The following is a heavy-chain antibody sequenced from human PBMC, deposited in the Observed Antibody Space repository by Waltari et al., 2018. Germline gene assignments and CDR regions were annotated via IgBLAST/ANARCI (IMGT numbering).Heavy chain of an antibody. Sequence: VQLLESGGGVVQPGTSLRLSCAASGFTFNDSAMEWVRQAPGKGLEWVSGINWNSGNIGYADSVKGRLTISRDNAKNSLYLQMNSLRVEDTALYYCVRTGYSGNYFYFDFWGQGTLVTVSS. CDR3: VRTGYSGNYFYFDF. CDR2: INWNSGNI. V-gene: IGHV3-9*01. D-gene: IGHD4-4*01. CDR1: GFTFNDSA. J-gene: IGHJ4*02.